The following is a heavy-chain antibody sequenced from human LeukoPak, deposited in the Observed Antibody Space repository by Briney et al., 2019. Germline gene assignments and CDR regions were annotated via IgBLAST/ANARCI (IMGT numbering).Heavy chain of an antibody. V-gene: IGHV3-30*03. Sequence: GGSLRLSCAASGFTFSSYGMHWVRQAPGKGLEWVAVISYDGSNKYYADSVKGRFTISRDNSKSTLYLQMNSLRAEDTAVYYCARPVDTAMVRAFDYWGQGTLVTVSS. CDR3: ARPVDTAMVRAFDY. D-gene: IGHD5-18*01. CDR2: ISYDGSNK. J-gene: IGHJ4*02. CDR1: GFTFSSYG.